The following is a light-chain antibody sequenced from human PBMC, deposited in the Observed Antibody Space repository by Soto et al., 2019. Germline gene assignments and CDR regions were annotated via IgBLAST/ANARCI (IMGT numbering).Light chain of an antibody. Sequence: EIVMTQSPATLSVSPGERATLSCRASQSVSNNLAWYQQKPGQAPRLLISGASTRATGIPARFSGSGSGADFTRTISSLQSEDLAVYYCHQYNNWPGTFGQGTKVEIK. J-gene: IGKJ1*01. CDR3: HQYNNWPGT. CDR1: QSVSNN. V-gene: IGKV3-15*01. CDR2: GAS.